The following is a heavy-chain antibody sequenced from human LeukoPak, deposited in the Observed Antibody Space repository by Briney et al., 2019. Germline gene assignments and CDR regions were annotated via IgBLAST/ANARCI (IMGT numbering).Heavy chain of an antibody. D-gene: IGHD3-9*01. CDR3: ARDKVGYDILTGIHYYYYGMDV. CDR1: GFTFSSYW. V-gene: IGHV3-7*01. Sequence: GGSLRLSCAASGFTFSSYWMSWVRQAPGKGLEWVANIKQDGSEKYYVDSVKGRFTISRDNSKNTLYLQMNSLRAEDTAVYYCARDKVGYDILTGIHYYYYGMDVWGQGTTVTVSS. J-gene: IGHJ6*02. CDR2: IKQDGSEK.